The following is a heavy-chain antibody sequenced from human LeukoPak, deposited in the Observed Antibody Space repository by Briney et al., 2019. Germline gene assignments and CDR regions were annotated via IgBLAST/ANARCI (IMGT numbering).Heavy chain of an antibody. J-gene: IGHJ4*02. CDR2: INHSGST. CDR3: ARGARWLRTDKKFDH. Sequence: TSSETLSLTCAVYGGSFSGYYWSWIRQPPGKGLEWIGEINHSGSTNYNPSLKSRVTISVDTSKNQFSLKLSSVTAADTAVYYCARGARWLRTDKKFDHWGQGTLVTVSS. D-gene: IGHD5-12*01. V-gene: IGHV4-34*01. CDR1: GGSFSGYY.